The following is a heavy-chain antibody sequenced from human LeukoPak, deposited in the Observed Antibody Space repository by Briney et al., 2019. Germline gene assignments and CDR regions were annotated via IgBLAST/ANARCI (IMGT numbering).Heavy chain of an antibody. CDR2: IYYSGST. D-gene: IGHD3-22*01. J-gene: IGHJ4*02. CDR3: ARFPEYYYDSSGYPDY. Sequence: SETLSLTCTVSGGSISSGGYFWSWIRQHPGKGLEWIGYIYYSGSTYYNPSLKSRVTISVDTSKNQFSLKLSSVTAADTAVYYCARFPEYYYDSSGYPDYWGQGTLVTVSS. V-gene: IGHV4-61*08. CDR1: GGSISSGGYF.